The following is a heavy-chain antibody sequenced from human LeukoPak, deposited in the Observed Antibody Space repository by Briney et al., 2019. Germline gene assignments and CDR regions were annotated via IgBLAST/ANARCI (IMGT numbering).Heavy chain of an antibody. V-gene: IGHV3-9*01. CDR1: GFTFGDYA. J-gene: IGHJ3*02. Sequence: GGSLRLSCAASGFTFGDYAMNWGRQAPGKGLEGGSGISWDSRTINYADSVRGRFTISRDNAKRSLYLQMNSLRPEDTALYYCARASTSYGYKDDPFDIWGQGTMVT. CDR3: ARASTSYGYKDDPFDI. D-gene: IGHD3-16*01. CDR2: ISWDSRTI.